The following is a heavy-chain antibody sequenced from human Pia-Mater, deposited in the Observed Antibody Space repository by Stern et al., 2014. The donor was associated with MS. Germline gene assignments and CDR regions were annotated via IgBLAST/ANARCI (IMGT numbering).Heavy chain of an antibody. D-gene: IGHD2-8*02. CDR2: VYYSGAT. V-gene: IGHV4-39*01. CDR1: GDSISSYTHY. CDR3: AKHACTGAACPFDL. J-gene: IGHJ4*02. Sequence: QLQLQESGPGLVKPSETLSLTCAVSGDSISSYTHYWAWIRQPPGKGLEWIGSVYYSGATYYNPSPQSPGTISADTSKTHFSLGLNSVTAADTAVYYCAKHACTGAACPFDLWGQGTLVTVSS.